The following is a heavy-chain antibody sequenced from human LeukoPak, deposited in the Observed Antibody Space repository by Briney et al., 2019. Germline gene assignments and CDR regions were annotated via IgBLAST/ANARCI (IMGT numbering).Heavy chain of an antibody. D-gene: IGHD3-22*01. CDR3: ARFLGYYYSFDC. J-gene: IGHJ4*02. CDR1: GITFSSYW. V-gene: IGHV3-74*01. CDR2: INSDGSST. Sequence: PGGSLRFSCAASGITFSSYWMHWVRQAPGKGLVWVSRINSDGSSTTYADSVKGQFTISRDNAKNTLYLQMNSLRAEDTAVYYCARFLGYYYSFDCWGQGTLVTVSS.